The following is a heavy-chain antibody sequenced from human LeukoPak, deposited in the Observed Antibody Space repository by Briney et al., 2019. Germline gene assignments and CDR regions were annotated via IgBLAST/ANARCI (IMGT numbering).Heavy chain of an antibody. J-gene: IGHJ4*02. Sequence: SETLSLTCAVSGGSVSSSNWWSWVRQPPGKGLEWIGEIYHSGSTNYNPSLKSRVTISVDKSKNQFSPKLSSVTAADTAVYYCARSPSRYDILTGYYTRHFDYWGQGTLVTVSS. CDR3: ARSPSRYDILTGYYTRHFDY. CDR1: GGSVSSSNW. V-gene: IGHV4-4*02. D-gene: IGHD3-9*01. CDR2: IYHSGST.